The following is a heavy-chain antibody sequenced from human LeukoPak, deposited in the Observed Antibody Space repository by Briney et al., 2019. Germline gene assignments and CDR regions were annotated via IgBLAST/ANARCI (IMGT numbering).Heavy chain of an antibody. CDR1: GGSFCGYY. CDR3: ARARLAIPRWRPPFDY. J-gene: IGHJ4*02. Sequence: SETLSLTCAVYGGSFCGYYWSWIRQPPGKGLEWIGEINHSGSTNYNPSLKSRVTISVDTSKNQFSLKLSSVTAADTAVYYCARARLAIPRWRPPFDYWGQGTLVTVSS. V-gene: IGHV4-34*01. CDR2: INHSGST. D-gene: IGHD4-23*01.